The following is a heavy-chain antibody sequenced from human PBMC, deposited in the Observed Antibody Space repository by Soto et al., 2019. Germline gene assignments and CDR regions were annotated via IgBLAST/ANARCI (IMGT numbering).Heavy chain of an antibody. CDR2: ISSSSSYT. CDR1: GFTFSDYY. CDR3: ARVVHYYGSGSYYGPYFDY. J-gene: IGHJ4*02. Sequence: NPGGSLRLSCAASGFTFSDYYMSWIRQAPGKGLEWVSYISSSSSYTNYADSVKGRFTISRDNAKNSLYLQMNSLRAEDTAVYYCARVVHYYGSGSYYGPYFDYWGQGTLVTVSS. V-gene: IGHV3-11*05. D-gene: IGHD3-10*01.